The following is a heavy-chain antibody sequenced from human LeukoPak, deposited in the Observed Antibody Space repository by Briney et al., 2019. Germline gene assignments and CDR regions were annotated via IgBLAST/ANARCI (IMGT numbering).Heavy chain of an antibody. D-gene: IGHD3-10*01. CDR2: INHDAST. V-gene: IGHV4-39*01. J-gene: IGHJ4*02. Sequence: SETLSLTCNVSGASISSSSFSWAWIRQPPGKGLEWIGEINHDASTNYNPSFKSRLTISIDTPKRQFSLKLSSVTAADTAIYYCARHPNVRHYYGTPLYYFDSWGQGTLVTVSS. CDR3: ARHPNVRHYYGTPLYYFDS. CDR1: GASISSSSFS.